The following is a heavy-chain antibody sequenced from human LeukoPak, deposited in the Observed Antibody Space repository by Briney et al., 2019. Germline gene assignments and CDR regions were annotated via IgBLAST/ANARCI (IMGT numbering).Heavy chain of an antibody. J-gene: IGHJ2*01. CDR2: ISSRGSTI. Sequence: GGSLRLSCAASGFTFRSYEMNWVRQAPGKGLEWVSYISSRGSTIYYADSVKSRFTISRDNAKNSLYLQMNSLRAEDTAVYYCARGGRALDWYFDLWGRGTLVTVSS. V-gene: IGHV3-48*03. CDR3: ARGGRALDWYFDL. CDR1: GFTFRSYE. D-gene: IGHD3-16*01.